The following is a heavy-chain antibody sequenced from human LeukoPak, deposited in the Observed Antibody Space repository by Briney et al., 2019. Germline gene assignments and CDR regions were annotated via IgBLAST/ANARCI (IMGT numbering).Heavy chain of an antibody. CDR2: ISDSGGTT. CDR3: AKHGPSDSSWFGPSDY. V-gene: IGHV3-23*01. Sequence: GGSLTLSCAASGFTFNSYAMSWVRQAPGKGLEWVSFISDSGGTTYYAHSVKGRFTISRDNSKYTLYLQLNTLRAEDTAVYYCAKHGPSDSSWFGPSDYWGQGTLVTVSS. D-gene: IGHD6-13*01. J-gene: IGHJ4*02. CDR1: GFTFNSYA.